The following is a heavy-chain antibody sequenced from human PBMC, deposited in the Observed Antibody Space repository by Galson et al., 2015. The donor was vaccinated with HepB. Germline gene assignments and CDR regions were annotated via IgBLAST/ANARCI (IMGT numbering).Heavy chain of an antibody. V-gene: IGHV3-11*06. J-gene: IGHJ4*02. D-gene: IGHD1-26*01. Sequence: SLRLSCAASGFTFSDYYMSWIRQAPGKGLEWVSYISSSSSYTNYADSVKGRFTISRDNAKNSLYLQMNSLRAEDTAVYYCAREGGSYGFELDYWGQGTLVTVSS. CDR1: GFTFSDYY. CDR3: AREGGSYGFELDY. CDR2: ISSSSSYT.